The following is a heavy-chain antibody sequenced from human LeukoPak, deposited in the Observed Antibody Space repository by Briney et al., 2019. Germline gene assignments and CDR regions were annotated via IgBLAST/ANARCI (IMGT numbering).Heavy chain of an antibody. D-gene: IGHD6-13*01. CDR3: ARDGGSSWSNAGDYFDY. J-gene: IGHJ4*02. CDR2: ISSSSSYI. CDR1: EFTFSSYS. Sequence: GGSLRLSCAASEFTFSSYSMNWVRQAPGKGLEWVSSISSSSSYIYYADSVKGRFTISRDNAKNSLYLQMNSLRAEDTAVYYCARDGGSSWSNAGDYFDYWGQGTLVTVSS. V-gene: IGHV3-21*01.